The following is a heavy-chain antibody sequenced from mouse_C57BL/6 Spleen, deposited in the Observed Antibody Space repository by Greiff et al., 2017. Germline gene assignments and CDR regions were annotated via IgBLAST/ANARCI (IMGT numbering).Heavy chain of an antibody. D-gene: IGHD1-1*01. CDR3: ARVPITTVVAHYAMDY. J-gene: IGHJ4*01. CDR2: IHPNSGST. CDR1: GYTFTSYW. Sequence: QVQLQQPGAELVKSGASVKLSCKASGYTFTSYWMHWVKQRPGQGLEWIGMIHPNSGSTNYNEKFKSKATLTVDKSSSTAYMQLSSLTSEDSAVYYCARVPITTVVAHYAMDYWGQGTSVTVSS. V-gene: IGHV1-64*01.